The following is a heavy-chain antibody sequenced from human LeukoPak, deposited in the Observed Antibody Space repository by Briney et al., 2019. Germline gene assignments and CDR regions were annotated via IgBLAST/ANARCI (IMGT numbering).Heavy chain of an antibody. CDR3: ARVTDGYSYGSMVAMHLFPYCYYYMDV. CDR2: IYNSGST. J-gene: IGHJ6*03. V-gene: IGHV4-59*11. CDR1: GGSISSHY. D-gene: IGHD5-18*01. Sequence: SETLSLTCTVSGGSISSHYGSWIRQPPGKGLEWIGYIYNSGSTNYNPSLKSRVTISVDTSKNQFSLKLSSVAAADTAVYYCARVTDGYSYGSMVAMHLFPYCYYYMDVWLKATTVSVSS.